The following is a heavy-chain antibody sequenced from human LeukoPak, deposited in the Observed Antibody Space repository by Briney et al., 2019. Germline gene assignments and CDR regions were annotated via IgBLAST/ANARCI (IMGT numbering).Heavy chain of an antibody. Sequence: GGSLRLSCAASGFTFSSYEMNWVRQAPGKGLEWVSYISSSGSTIYYADSVKGRFTISRDNAKNSLYLQMNSLRAEDTAVYYCARDRDSGYDFDAFDIWGQGTMVTVSS. D-gene: IGHD5-12*01. V-gene: IGHV3-48*03. CDR3: ARDRDSGYDFDAFDI. CDR2: ISSSGSTI. J-gene: IGHJ3*02. CDR1: GFTFSSYE.